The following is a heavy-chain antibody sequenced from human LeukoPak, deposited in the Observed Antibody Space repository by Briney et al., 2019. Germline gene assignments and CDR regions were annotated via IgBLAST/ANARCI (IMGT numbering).Heavy chain of an antibody. V-gene: IGHV1-69*13. CDR2: IIPIFGTA. CDR3: ARLTYSSSSEDYYYGMDV. D-gene: IGHD6-6*01. Sequence: SVKVSCKASGGTFSSYVISWVRQAPGQGLEWMGGIIPIFGTANYAQKFQGRVTITADESTSTAYMELSSPRSEDTAVYYCARLTYSSSSEDYYYGMDVWGQGTTVTVSS. CDR1: GGTFSSYV. J-gene: IGHJ6*02.